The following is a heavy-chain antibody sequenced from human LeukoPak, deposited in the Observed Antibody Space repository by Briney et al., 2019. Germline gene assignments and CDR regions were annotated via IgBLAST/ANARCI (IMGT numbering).Heavy chain of an antibody. D-gene: IGHD6-13*01. CDR3: ARGPPYSSSWYNWFDP. CDR2: INHSGST. V-gene: IGHV4-34*01. Sequence: SETLSLTCAVYGGSFSGYYWSWIRQPPGKGLEWIGEINHSGSTYYNPPLKSRVTISVDTSKNQFSLKLSSVTAADTAVYYCARGPPYSSSWYNWFDPWGQGTLVTVSS. CDR1: GGSFSGYY. J-gene: IGHJ5*02.